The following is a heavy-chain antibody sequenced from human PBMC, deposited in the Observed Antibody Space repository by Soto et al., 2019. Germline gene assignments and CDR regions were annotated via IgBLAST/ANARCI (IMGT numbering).Heavy chain of an antibody. CDR1: GYTFTSYG. D-gene: IGHD5-12*01. J-gene: IGHJ4*02. V-gene: IGHV1-58*02. CDR2: IVVGSGNT. CDR3: AADSRYSGYESFDY. Sequence: SVKVSCKASGYTFTSYGISWVRQAPGQGLEWIGWIVVGSGNTNYAQKFQERVTITRDMSTSTAYMELSSLRSEDTAVYYCAADSRYSGYESFDYWGQGTLVTVSS.